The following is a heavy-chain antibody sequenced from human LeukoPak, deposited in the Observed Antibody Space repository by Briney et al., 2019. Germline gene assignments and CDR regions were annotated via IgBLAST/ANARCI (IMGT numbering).Heavy chain of an antibody. CDR2: ISRSSGTI. J-gene: IGHJ3*02. CDR1: GFTFSDYS. V-gene: IGHV3-48*02. D-gene: IGHD3-22*01. CDR3: ATNSGYAFII. Sequence: GGSLRLSCAASGFTFSDYSMNWVRQAPGKGLEWLSYISRSSGTISYADSVKGRFTISRDNDKNSLFLQMNSLRDEDTAVYYCATNSGYAFIIWGQETMVTVSS.